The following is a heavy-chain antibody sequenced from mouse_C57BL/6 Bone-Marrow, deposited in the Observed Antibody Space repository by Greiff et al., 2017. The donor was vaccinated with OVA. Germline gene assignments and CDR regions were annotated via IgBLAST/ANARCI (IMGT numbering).Heavy chain of an antibody. CDR1: GYTFTSYW. D-gene: IGHD2-2*01. V-gene: IGHV1-64*01. J-gene: IGHJ3*01. Sequence: QVQLQQPGAELVKPGASVKLSCKASGYTFTSYWMHWVKQRPGQGLEWIGKIHPNSGSTNYNEKFKSKATLTVDKSSSTAYMQLSSLTSEDSAVYYCARGDGYDWFAYWGQGTLVTVSA. CDR3: ARGDGYDWFAY. CDR2: IHPNSGST.